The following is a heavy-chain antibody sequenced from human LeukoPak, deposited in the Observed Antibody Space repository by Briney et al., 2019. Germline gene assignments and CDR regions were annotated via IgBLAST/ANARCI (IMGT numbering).Heavy chain of an antibody. J-gene: IGHJ5*02. V-gene: IGHV4-59*01. D-gene: IGHD3-10*01. CDR1: GGSISPYF. Sequence: SETLSLTCTVSGGSISPYFWSWIRQPTGKGLEWIGYISYTGSTNYNPSLKSRVTISVDTFKNQFSLQLTSVTAADTAVYYCARDDYRGVTNFDPWGQGTLVTVSS. CDR3: ARDDYRGVTNFDP. CDR2: ISYTGST.